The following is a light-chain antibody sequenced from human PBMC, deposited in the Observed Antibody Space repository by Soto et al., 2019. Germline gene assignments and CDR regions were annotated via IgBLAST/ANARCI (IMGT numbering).Light chain of an antibody. J-gene: IGLJ1*01. CDR3: CSYAGSSTYV. CDR1: SSDVGSYNL. Sequence: QSALTQPASVSGSPGQSITISCTGTSSDVGSYNLVSWYQQHPGKAPKLMIYEDSKRPSGVSNRFSGSKSGNTASLTISGLQAEDEADYYCCSYAGSSTYVFVTGTKLTVL. V-gene: IGLV2-23*01. CDR2: EDS.